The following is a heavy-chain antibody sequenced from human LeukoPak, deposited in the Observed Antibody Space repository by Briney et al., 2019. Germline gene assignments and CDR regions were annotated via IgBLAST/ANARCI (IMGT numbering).Heavy chain of an antibody. J-gene: IGHJ4*02. Sequence: GGSLRLSCAASGFTFSTYGMHWVRQAPGKGLGCLEFFSFIGSNKYHLDSVKGRFTISRDNSKNTLYLQMNSLRGEDTAVYYCAKATKEMAITDAGNFFDYWGQETLVTVSS. CDR1: GFTFSTYG. V-gene: IGHV3-30*18. D-gene: IGHD5-24*01. CDR2: FSFIGSNK. CDR3: AKATKEMAITDAGNFFDY.